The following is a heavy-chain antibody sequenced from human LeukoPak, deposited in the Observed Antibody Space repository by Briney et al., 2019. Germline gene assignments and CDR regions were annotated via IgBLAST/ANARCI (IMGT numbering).Heavy chain of an antibody. CDR1: GGTFSSYA. Sequence: ASVKVSCKASGGTFSSYAISWVRQAPGQRLEWMGWINAGNGNTKYSQKFQGRVTITRDTSASTAYMELSSLRSEDTAVYYCARPLGNNYYYGMDVWGKGTTVTVSS. V-gene: IGHV1-3*01. CDR3: ARPLGNNYYYGMDV. D-gene: IGHD1/OR15-1a*01. CDR2: INAGNGNT. J-gene: IGHJ6*04.